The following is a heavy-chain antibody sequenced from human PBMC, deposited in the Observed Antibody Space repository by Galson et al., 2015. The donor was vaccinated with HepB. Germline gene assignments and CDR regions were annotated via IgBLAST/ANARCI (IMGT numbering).Heavy chain of an antibody. V-gene: IGHV1-2*02. CDR3: AREVIAARHGGAFDI. CDR2: INPNSGGT. D-gene: IGHD6-6*01. CDR1: GYTFTGYY. J-gene: IGHJ3*02. Sequence: SVKVSCKASGYTFTGYYMHWVRQAPGQGLEWMGWINPNSGGTNYAQKFQGRVTMTRDTSISTAYMELSRLRSDDTAVYYCAREVIAARHGGAFDIWGQGTMVTVSS.